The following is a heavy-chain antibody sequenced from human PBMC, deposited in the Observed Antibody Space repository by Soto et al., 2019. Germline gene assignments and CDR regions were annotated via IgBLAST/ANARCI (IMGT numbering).Heavy chain of an antibody. CDR3: ARPIPAASKPIFQH. J-gene: IGHJ1*01. CDR1: GYTLTELS. V-gene: IGHV1-24*01. Sequence: GASVKVSCKVSGYTLTELSMHWVRQAPGKGLEWMGGFDPEDGETIYAQKFQGRVTMTEDTSTDTAYMELSSLRSEDTAVYYCARPIPAASKPIFQHWGQGTLVTVSS. CDR2: FDPEDGET. D-gene: IGHD6-13*01.